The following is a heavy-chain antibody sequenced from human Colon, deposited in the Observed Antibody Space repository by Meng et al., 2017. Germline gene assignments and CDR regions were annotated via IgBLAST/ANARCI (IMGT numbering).Heavy chain of an antibody. J-gene: IGHJ4*02. CDR2: IYSTGGA. CDR1: SGSLTNYF. CDR3: GRETPASTGRPLDS. V-gene: IGHV4-4*07. Sequence: SETLSLTCSVSSGSLTNYFWSWIRQPAGKGLEWIGRIYSTGGANYNPSLESRVTMSVDTAKNQVSLKLTSVTAADTAVYYCGRETPASTGRPLDSWGQGPLVTVSS. D-gene: IGHD6-13*01.